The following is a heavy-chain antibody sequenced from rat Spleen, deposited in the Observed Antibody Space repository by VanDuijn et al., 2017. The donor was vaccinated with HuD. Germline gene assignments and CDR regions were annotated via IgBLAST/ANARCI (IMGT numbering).Heavy chain of an antibody. J-gene: IGHJ3*01. CDR1: GFTCSDYY. CDR2: ISYEGSST. CDR3: ARPGNSGFAY. D-gene: IGHD4-3*01. Sequence: EVQLVETGGGLVQPGRALKLSCSASGFTCSDYYMAWFRQAPKKVLEWVASISYEGSSTYYGESVKGRFTISRDNAKSTLYLQMNSLRSEDTATYYCARPGNSGFAYWGQGTLVTVSS. V-gene: IGHV5-22*01.